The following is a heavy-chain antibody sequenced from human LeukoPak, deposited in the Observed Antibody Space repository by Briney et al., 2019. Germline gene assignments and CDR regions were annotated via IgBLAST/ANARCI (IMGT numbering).Heavy chain of an antibody. CDR2: ISGSGGST. CDR3: AKAGKISAAGAYYFDY. Sequence: GGTLCLSCSASGCTFRSGAMSWGRQALGKGLEWVSAISGSGGSTYYADSVKGRFTISRDNSKNTLYLQMNSLRAEDTAVYYCAKAGKISAAGAYYFDYWGQGTLVTVSS. J-gene: IGHJ4*02. CDR1: GCTFRSGA. D-gene: IGHD6-13*01. V-gene: IGHV3-23*01.